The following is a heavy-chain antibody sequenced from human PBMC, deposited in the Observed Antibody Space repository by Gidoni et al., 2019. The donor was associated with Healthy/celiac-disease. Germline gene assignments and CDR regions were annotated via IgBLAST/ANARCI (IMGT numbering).Heavy chain of an antibody. D-gene: IGHD1-26*01. CDR2: IKSKTDGGTT. V-gene: IGHV3-15*01. J-gene: IGHJ4*02. Sequence: EVQLVESGGGLVKPGGSLRLPCAASGFTFSNAWMSWVRQAPGKGLEWVGRIKSKTDGGTTDYAAPVKGRFTISRDDSKNTLYLQMNKLKTEDTAVYYCTTDPHGAYSGSYGGYWGQGTLVTVSS. CDR3: TTDPHGAYSGSYGGY. CDR1: GFTFSNAW.